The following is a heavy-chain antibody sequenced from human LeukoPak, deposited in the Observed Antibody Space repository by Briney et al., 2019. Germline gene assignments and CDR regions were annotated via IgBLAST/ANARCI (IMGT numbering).Heavy chain of an antibody. D-gene: IGHD2-15*01. CDR1: GYSFSTYW. J-gene: IGHJ4*02. V-gene: IGHV5-51*01. Sequence: GESLKISCKGSGYSFSTYWIGWVRQMPEKGLEWMGIVYPGDSDTRYSPFFQGLVTISADKSIGTAYLQWSSLRASDTAMYYCARCSGVSCYQHPYFDYWGQGTLVTVSS. CDR3: ARCSGVSCYQHPYFDY. CDR2: VYPGDSDT.